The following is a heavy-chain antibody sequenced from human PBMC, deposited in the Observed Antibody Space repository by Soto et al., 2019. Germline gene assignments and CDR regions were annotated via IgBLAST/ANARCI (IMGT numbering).Heavy chain of an antibody. CDR3: ATGPAGIAY. CDR2: SYYSGST. V-gene: IGHV4-39*01. CDR1: GGSISSSSYY. Sequence: SETLSLTSTVSGGSISSSSYYWGWIRQPPGKGLEWIGSSYYSGSTYYNPSLKSRVTISVDTSKNQFSLKLSSVTAADTAVYYCATGPAGIAYWGQGTLVTVSS. J-gene: IGHJ4*02. D-gene: IGHD3-10*01.